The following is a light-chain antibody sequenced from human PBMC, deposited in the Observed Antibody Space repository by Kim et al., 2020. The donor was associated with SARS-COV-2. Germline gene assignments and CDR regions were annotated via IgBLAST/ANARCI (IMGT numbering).Light chain of an antibody. Sequence: QTVVTQEPSFSVSPGGTVTLTCGLSSGSVSTNYYPSWYQQTPGQAPRTLIYTTNTRSSGVPDRFSGSILGNKAALTITGAQAEDESDYYCVLYMGSGISVFGGGTQLTVL. CDR2: TTN. J-gene: IGLJ2*01. V-gene: IGLV8-61*01. CDR1: SGSVSTNYY. CDR3: VLYMGSGISV.